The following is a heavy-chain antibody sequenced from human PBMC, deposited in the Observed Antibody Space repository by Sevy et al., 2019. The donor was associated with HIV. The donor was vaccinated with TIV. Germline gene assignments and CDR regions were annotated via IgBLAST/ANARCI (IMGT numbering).Heavy chain of an antibody. CDR1: GYTFTSYG. Sequence: ASVKVSCKASGYTFTSYGISWVRQAPGQGLEWMVWISAYNGNTNYAQKLQGRVTMTTDTSTSTAYMELRSLRSDDTAVYYCARGPHAANSGSDLGDAFDIWGQGTMVTVSS. J-gene: IGHJ3*02. V-gene: IGHV1-18*01. CDR2: ISAYNGNT. CDR3: ARGPHAANSGSDLGDAFDI. D-gene: IGHD1-26*01.